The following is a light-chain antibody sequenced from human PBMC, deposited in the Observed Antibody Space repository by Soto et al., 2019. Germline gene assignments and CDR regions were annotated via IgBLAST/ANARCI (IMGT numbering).Light chain of an antibody. Sequence: DIQMTQSPSYVSASVGDRVTITCRASQAIDSWLAWYQQKPGEAPKLLIFTGALLHSGVPPRFSGSGSGTDFTLTISSLQPEDFATYYCQQTLSFPPTFGQGTKV. CDR1: QAIDSW. J-gene: IGKJ1*01. CDR3: QQTLSFPPT. CDR2: TGA. V-gene: IGKV1-12*01.